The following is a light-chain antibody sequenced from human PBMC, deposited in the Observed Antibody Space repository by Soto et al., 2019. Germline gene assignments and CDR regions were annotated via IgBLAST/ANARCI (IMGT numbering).Light chain of an antibody. CDR3: QQYGSSPT. CDR1: QSVSSN. Sequence: EIVMTQSQATLSVSPGERATLSFRASQSVSSNLAWYQQKPGQAPRLLIYGASTRATGIPARFSGSGSGTEFTLTISSLQSEDFAVYYCQQYGSSPTFGQGTKVDI. J-gene: IGKJ1*01. V-gene: IGKV3-15*01. CDR2: GAS.